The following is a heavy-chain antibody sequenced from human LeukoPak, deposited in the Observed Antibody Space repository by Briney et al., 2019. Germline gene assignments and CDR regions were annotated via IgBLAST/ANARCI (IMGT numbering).Heavy chain of an antibody. V-gene: IGHV3-21*01. J-gene: IGHJ4*02. CDR2: ISSSSSYI. D-gene: IGHD2-2*01. CDR1: GFIFTDYW. Sequence: GGSLRLSCAASGFIFTDYWMHWVRQAPGKGLEWVSSISSSSSYIYYADSVKGRFTISRDNAKNSLYLQMNSLRAEDTAVYYCATVGCSNTGCYLTRNLFDYWGQGTLVTVSS. CDR3: ATVGCSNTGCYLTRNLFDY.